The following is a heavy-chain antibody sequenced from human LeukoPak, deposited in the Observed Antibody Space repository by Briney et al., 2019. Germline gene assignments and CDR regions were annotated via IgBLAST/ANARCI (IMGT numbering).Heavy chain of an antibody. CDR3: ARGGGIVLMVYAIRGMDA. Sequence: GGSLRLSCAASGFTFSSYWMSWVRQAPGKGLEWVANIKQDGSEKYYVDSVKGRITISRDNAKNSLYLQMNSLRAEDTAVYYCARGGGIVLMVYAIRGMDAWGQGTTVTVSS. V-gene: IGHV3-7*01. D-gene: IGHD2-8*01. CDR1: GFTFSSYW. CDR2: IKQDGSEK. J-gene: IGHJ6*02.